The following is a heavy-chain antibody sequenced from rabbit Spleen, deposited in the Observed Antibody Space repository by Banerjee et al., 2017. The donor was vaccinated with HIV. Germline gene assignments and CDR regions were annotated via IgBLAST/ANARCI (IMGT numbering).Heavy chain of an antibody. J-gene: IGHJ4*01. Sequence: QLVESGGGLVQPGGSLTLSCKASGFDFSTYSMSWVRQAPGKGLEWIGYIVPIFGVTYYANWVNGRFTISSHNAQNTLYLQLNSLTAADTATYFCVRDDGSGHYIDGYFNLWGPGTLVTVS. D-gene: IGHD1-1*01. CDR3: VRDDGSGHYIDGYFNL. V-gene: IGHV1S7*01. CDR1: GFDFSTYS. CDR2: IVPIFGVT.